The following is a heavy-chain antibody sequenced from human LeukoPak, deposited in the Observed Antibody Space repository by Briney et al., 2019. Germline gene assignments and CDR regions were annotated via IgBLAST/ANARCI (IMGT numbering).Heavy chain of an antibody. CDR1: GGSISSSSYY. V-gene: IGHV4-61*02. CDR3: ARDLAAAGDPLWAYYYYGMDV. Sequence: SETLSLTCTVSGGSISSSSYYWSWIRQPAGKGLEWIGRIYTSGSTNYNPSLKSRVTMSVDTSKNQFSLKLSSVTAADTAVYYCARDLAAAGDPLWAYYYYGMDVWGQGTTVTVSS. D-gene: IGHD6-13*01. CDR2: IYTSGST. J-gene: IGHJ6*02.